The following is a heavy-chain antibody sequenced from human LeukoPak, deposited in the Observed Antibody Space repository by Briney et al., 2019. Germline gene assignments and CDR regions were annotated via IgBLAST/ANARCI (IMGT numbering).Heavy chain of an antibody. D-gene: IGHD2-2*01. CDR3: ARGVVSAAIDQFDP. CDR1: GGTFSSYA. V-gene: IGHV1-69*05. CDR2: IIPIFGTA. Sequence: SVKVSCKASGGTFSSYAISWVRQAPGQGLEWMGGIIPIFGTANYAQKFQGRVTITTDESTSTAYMELSSLRSEDTAVYYCARGVVSAAIDQFDPWGQGTLVTVSS. J-gene: IGHJ5*02.